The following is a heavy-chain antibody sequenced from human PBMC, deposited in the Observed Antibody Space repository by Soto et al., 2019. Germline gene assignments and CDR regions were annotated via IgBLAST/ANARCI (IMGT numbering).Heavy chain of an antibody. Sequence: QVQLQESGPGLVKPSQTLSLTCAVSGDSISSRSHYWNWIRRVPGKGLEFIGYIFYTGATYYNPSLRGRISMSEDTSKNQFSLTLRSVTAADTAIYYCAREGRHSGGMRESWFDPWGQGTQVTVSS. V-gene: IGHV4-31*11. J-gene: IGHJ5*02. CDR3: AREGRHSGGMRESWFDP. D-gene: IGHD3-10*01. CDR1: GDSISSRSHY. CDR2: IFYTGAT.